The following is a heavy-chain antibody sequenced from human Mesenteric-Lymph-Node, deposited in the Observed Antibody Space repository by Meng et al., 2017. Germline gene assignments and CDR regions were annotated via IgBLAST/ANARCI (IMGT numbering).Heavy chain of an antibody. Sequence: VESVVPGGRLCNTGGTVRPCYAASGFTLRRYAMGWVRQSPRKGLEWVSAISGSGGSTYYEDSVKGRFTISRDNSKNTLYLQLNSLRADDTAVYYCVEYWFDPWGQGTLVTVSS. CDR1: GFTLRRYA. CDR3: VEYWFDP. CDR2: ISGSGGST. V-gene: IGHV3-23*04. D-gene: IGHD3-3*01. J-gene: IGHJ5*02.